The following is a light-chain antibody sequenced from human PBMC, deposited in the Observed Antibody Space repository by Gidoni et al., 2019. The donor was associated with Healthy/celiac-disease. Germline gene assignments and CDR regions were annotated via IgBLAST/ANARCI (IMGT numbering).Light chain of an antibody. J-gene: IGKJ2*01. CDR3: QQYNKWART. Sequence: DILLSPPPAPLSVSPGESATLPYRASPCVSSHLAWYQQKPGQAPRLLSYGASTRATGSPGRFSGRWSGTECTLTIRSLQSEDVAVYYCQQYNKWARTFGQGTKLEIK. CDR2: GAS. CDR1: PCVSSH. V-gene: IGKV3-15*01.